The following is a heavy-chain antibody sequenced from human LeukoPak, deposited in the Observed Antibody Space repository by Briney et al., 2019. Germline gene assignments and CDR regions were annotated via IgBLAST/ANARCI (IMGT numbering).Heavy chain of an antibody. CDR2: IYYSGST. D-gene: IGHD4-17*01. V-gene: IGHV4-59*01. J-gene: IGHJ4*02. Sequence: GGSXXXYYWSWIRQPPGKGLEWIGYIYYSGSTNYNPSLKSRVTISVDTSKNQFSLKLSSVTAADTAVYYCARANTVTTYFDYWGQGTLVTVSS. CDR3: ARANTVTTYFDY. CDR1: GGSXXXYY.